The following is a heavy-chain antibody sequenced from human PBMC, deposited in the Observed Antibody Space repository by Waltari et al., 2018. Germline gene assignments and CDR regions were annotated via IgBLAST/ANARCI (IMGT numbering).Heavy chain of an antibody. V-gene: IGHV3-21*01. Sequence: EVQLVESGGGLVKPGGSLRLSCAASGFSFSSYFMHWGRQAPGKGLGWVSSISSRGDSLYYGDSVRGRVTISRDNAKNSGSLHMNSLRAEDTAVYYCARANGVIVGATGDFDYWGQGTLVTVSS. CDR3: ARANGVIVGATGDFDY. J-gene: IGHJ4*02. CDR1: GFSFSSYF. D-gene: IGHD1-26*01. CDR2: ISSRGDSL.